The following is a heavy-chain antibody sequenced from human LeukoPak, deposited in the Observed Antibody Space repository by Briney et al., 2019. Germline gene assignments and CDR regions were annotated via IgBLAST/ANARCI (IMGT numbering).Heavy chain of an antibody. CDR3: AKTGYSSSWSRPYYYYYYMDV. J-gene: IGHJ6*03. V-gene: IGHV3-23*01. D-gene: IGHD6-13*01. CDR2: ISGSGGST. CDR1: GFTFISYA. Sequence: GGSLRLSCAASGFTFISYAMSWVRQAPGKGLEWVSAISGSGGSTYYADSVKGRFTISRDNSKNTLYLQMNSLRAEDTAVYYCAKTGYSSSWSRPYYYYYYMDVWGKGTTVTVSS.